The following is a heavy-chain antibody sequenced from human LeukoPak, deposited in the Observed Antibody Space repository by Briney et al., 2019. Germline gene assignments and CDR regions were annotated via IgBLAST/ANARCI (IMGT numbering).Heavy chain of an antibody. Sequence: GGSLRLSCTASGFTFSDYYMTWIRQASGQGPEWISYISSSGGTIFYAESVKGRFTISRDNAKNSVYLQMNTLRAEDTALYYCASGPPGYDFSFWGQGTLVTVSS. CDR2: ISSSGGTI. CDR3: ASGPPGYDFSF. V-gene: IGHV3-11*04. J-gene: IGHJ4*02. D-gene: IGHD5-12*01. CDR1: GFTFSDYY.